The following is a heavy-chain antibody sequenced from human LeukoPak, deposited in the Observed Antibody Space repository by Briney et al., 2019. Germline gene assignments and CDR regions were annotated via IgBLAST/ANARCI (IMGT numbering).Heavy chain of an antibody. CDR1: GYTFTSYG. Sequence: ASVKVSCKASGYTFTSYGISWVRQAPGQGLEWMGWISAYNGNTNYAQKLQGRVTMTTDTSTSTAYMELRSLRSDDTAVYYCARVQGYCSSTSCHDYWGQGTLVTVSS. D-gene: IGHD2-2*01. CDR3: ARVQGYCSSTSCHDY. CDR2: ISAYNGNT. V-gene: IGHV1-18*01. J-gene: IGHJ4*02.